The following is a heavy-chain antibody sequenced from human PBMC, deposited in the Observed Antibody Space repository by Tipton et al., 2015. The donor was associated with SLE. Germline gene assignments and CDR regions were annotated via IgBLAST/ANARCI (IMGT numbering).Heavy chain of an antibody. V-gene: IGHV3-23*01. CDR3: AKDTRFLEWGGALDI. J-gene: IGHJ3*02. D-gene: IGHD3-3*01. CDR1: GFTFRSFG. Sequence: SLRLSCAASGFTFRSFGMHWVRQAPGQGLEWVSSISGGGSSTYYANSVKGRFTISRDNSKNTLYLQMNNLRAEDTALYYCAKDTRFLEWGGALDIWGQGTTVTVSS. CDR2: ISGGGSST.